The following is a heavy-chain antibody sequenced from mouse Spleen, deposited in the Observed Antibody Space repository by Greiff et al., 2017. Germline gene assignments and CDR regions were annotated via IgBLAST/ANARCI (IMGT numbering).Heavy chain of an antibody. D-gene: IGHD2-14*01. CDR2: ISSGGGNT. CDR1: GFTFTSYA. V-gene: IGHV5-9-3*01. J-gene: IGHJ4*01. CDR3: ARRSYDRDDGGVGMDY. Sequence: EVQLVQSGGGLVKPGGSLKLSCEASGFTFTSYAMSWVSQTPGKSLEWVASISSGGGNTYYKDSVKGRFTISRDNATSTLYLQMSSLKSEDTAMYYCARRSYDRDDGGVGMDYWGQGTPVTVS.